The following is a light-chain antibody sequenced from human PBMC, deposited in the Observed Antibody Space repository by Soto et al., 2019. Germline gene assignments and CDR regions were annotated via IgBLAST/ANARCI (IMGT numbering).Light chain of an antibody. CDR1: SGSIASNY. CDR2: EDN. V-gene: IGLV6-57*03. CDR3: QSYDSSNPNRV. Sequence: NFLLTQPHSVSESPGKTVTISCTRSSGSIASNYVQWYQQRPGSAPTTVIYEDNQRPSVVPDRFSGSIDSSSNSASLTISGLKTEDEADYYCQSYDSSNPNRVFGGGTKLTVL. J-gene: IGLJ3*02.